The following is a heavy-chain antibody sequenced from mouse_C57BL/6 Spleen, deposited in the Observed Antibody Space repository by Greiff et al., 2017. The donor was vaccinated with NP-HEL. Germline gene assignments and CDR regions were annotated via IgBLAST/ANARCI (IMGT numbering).Heavy chain of an antibody. CDR1: GFTFTDAW. J-gene: IGHJ2*01. CDR3: TRDYGNY. CDR2: IRNKANNHAT. D-gene: IGHD1-1*01. Sequence: VQLKESGGGLVQPGGSMKLSCAASGFTFTDAWMDWVRQSPGKGLEWVAEIRNKANNHATYYAVSVKGRFTISRDDSKSSDYLKMNSLRAEDTGIYYCTRDYGNYWGQGTTLTVSS. V-gene: IGHV6-6*01.